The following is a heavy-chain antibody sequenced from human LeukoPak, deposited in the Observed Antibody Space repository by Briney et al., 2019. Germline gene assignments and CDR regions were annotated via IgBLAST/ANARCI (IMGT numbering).Heavy chain of an antibody. CDR1: GYTFTSYD. CDR3: ARGVWEYYYGSGSYYGDY. Sequence: ASVKVSCKASGYTFTSYDINWVRQATGQGLEWMGWMNPNSGNTGYAQKFQDRVTMTRNTSISTAYMELSSLRSEDTAVYYCARGVWEYYYGSGSYYGDYWGQGTLVTVSS. V-gene: IGHV1-8*01. D-gene: IGHD3-10*01. CDR2: MNPNSGNT. J-gene: IGHJ4*02.